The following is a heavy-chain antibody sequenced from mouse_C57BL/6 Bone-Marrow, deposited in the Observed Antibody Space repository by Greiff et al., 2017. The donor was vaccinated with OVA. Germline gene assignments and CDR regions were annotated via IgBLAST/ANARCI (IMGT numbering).Heavy chain of an antibody. Sequence: VQLQQPGAELVRPGASVKMSCKASGYTFTSYWITWVKQRPGQGLEWIGDIYPGSGSTNYNEKFKSKATLTVDTSSSTAYMQLSSLSSEDSAVYYCARSGTGAFAYWGQGTLVTVSA. CDR2: IYPGSGST. V-gene: IGHV1-55*01. CDR1: GYTFTSYW. CDR3: ARSGTGAFAY. J-gene: IGHJ3*01. D-gene: IGHD4-1*01.